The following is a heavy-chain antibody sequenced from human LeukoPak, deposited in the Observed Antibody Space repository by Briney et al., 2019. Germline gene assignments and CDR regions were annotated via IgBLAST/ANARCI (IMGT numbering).Heavy chain of an antibody. J-gene: IGHJ3*02. D-gene: IGHD5-18*01. CDR3: ARDYTAMASPEAFDI. CDR1: GYTFTSYG. CDR2: ISAYNGNT. Sequence: GASVKVSCKASGYTFTSYGISWVRQAPGQGLEWMGWISAYNGNTNYAQKLQGRVTMTIDTSTSTAYMELRSLRSDDTAVYYCARDYTAMASPEAFDIWGQGTMVTVSS. V-gene: IGHV1-18*01.